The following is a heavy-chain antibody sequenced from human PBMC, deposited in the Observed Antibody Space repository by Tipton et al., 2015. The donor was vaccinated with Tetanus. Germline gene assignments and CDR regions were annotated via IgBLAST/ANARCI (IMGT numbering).Heavy chain of an antibody. CDR1: GFSFGSYG. D-gene: IGHD3-10*01. V-gene: IGHV3-33*01. CDR2: IWYDGRNK. Sequence: SLRLSCAASGFSFGSYGMHWVRQAPGKGLEWVAVIWYDGRNKNYAASVKGRFSISRDNSNNTLYLQMNSVRAEDTAVYYCARFLSFGSGTYGARWGQGALVTVSS. CDR3: ARFLSFGSGTYGAR. J-gene: IGHJ4*02.